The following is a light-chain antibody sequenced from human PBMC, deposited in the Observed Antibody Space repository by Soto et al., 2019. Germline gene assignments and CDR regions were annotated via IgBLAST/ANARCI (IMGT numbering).Light chain of an antibody. Sequence: IQLTQSPSILSASVGDRVSITCRASQSLNGWLAWYQQKPGKAPKLLIYKTSTLESGVPSRFSGSGSGTDFTLTISSLQPDDFATYYCQQYYTYRTFGQGTKVDIK. CDR2: KTS. V-gene: IGKV1-5*03. CDR3: QQYYTYRT. J-gene: IGKJ1*01. CDR1: QSLNGW.